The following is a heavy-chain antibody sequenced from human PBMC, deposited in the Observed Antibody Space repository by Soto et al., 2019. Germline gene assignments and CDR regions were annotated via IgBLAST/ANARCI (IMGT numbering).Heavy chain of an antibody. V-gene: IGHV3-7*01. D-gene: IGHD5-12*01. Sequence: GGSLRLSCAASGLTFSGHWMTWVRQTPGEGLQWVAAIKPDGSETFYVDSVKGRFTISRDNARNSLFLQMDSLRAADTAVYYCARGRRWLRYQDNWFDPWGQGTLVTVSS. CDR3: ARGRRWLRYQDNWFDP. CDR2: IKPDGSET. J-gene: IGHJ5*02. CDR1: GLTFSGHW.